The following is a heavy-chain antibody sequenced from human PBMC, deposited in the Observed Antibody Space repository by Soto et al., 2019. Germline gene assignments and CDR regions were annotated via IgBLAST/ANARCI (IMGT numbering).Heavy chain of an antibody. CDR3: VSPNGYYDDSSGYYPPPAYCGIDV. CDR2: IIPIFGTA. CDR1: RGTFSSYA. V-gene: IGHV1-69*13. J-gene: IGHJ6*02. Sequence: SVKVSCKASRGTFSSYAISWVRQAPGQGLEWMGGIIPIFGTANYAQKFQGRVTITADESTSTAYMELSSLRSEDTAVYYCVSPNGYYDDSSGYYPPPAYCGIDVWGQGTTVTVAS. D-gene: IGHD3-22*01.